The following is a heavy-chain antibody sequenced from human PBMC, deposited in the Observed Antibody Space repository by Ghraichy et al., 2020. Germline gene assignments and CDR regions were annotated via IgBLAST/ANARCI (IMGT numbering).Heavy chain of an antibody. CDR1: GFTFSSYG. J-gene: IGHJ4*02. CDR3: AKEFSVYYDSSGYVSSLDY. V-gene: IGHV3-30*02. D-gene: IGHD3-22*01. CDR2: IRYDGSNK. Sequence: GGSLRLSCAASGFTFSSYGMHWVRQAPGKGLEWVAFIRYDGSNKYYADSVKGRFTISRDNSKNTLYLQMNSLRAEDTAVYYCAKEFSVYYDSSGYVSSLDYWGQGTLVTVSS.